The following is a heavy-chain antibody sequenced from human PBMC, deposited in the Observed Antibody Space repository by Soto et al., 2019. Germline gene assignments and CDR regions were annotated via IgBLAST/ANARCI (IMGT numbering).Heavy chain of an antibody. Sequence: QVQLVQSGAEVKKPGSSVKVSCKASGGTFSSYAISWVRQAPGQGLEWMGGIIPIFGTANYAQKFQGRVTITADESTSTAYMELSSLRSEDTAVYYCARGRQEGKNKYYCGMDVWGQGTTVTVSS. CDR1: GGTFSSYA. V-gene: IGHV1-69*01. CDR3: ARGRQEGKNKYYCGMDV. J-gene: IGHJ6*02. CDR2: IIPIFGTA.